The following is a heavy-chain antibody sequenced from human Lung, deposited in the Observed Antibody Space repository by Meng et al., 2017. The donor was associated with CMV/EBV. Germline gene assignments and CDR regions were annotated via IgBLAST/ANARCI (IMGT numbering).Heavy chain of an antibody. V-gene: IGHV1-2*02. J-gene: IGHJ4*02. D-gene: IGHD2-21*01. CDR3: ARSIVVVIATLDS. CDR1: GNTFTAYY. Sequence: ASXXIFXNASGNTFTAYYLHCVRHAPGQGLEWMGWINPNTGDTNYAQKFQGRVTMTRDTSISTAYMELSSLTSDDTAVYYCARSIVVVIATLDSWRQGTLVTVSS. CDR2: INPNTGDT.